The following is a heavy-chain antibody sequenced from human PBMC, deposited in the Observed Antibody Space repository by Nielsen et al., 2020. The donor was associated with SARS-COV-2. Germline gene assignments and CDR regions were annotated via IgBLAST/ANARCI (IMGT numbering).Heavy chain of an antibody. Sequence: ASVKVSCKVSGYRLSEIGMHWVRQGPGKGLEWMGGFDAENGGTVFAQKFQGRVTMTTDTSTSTAYMELRSLRSDDTAVYYCARDVPYYYYMDVWGKGTTVTVSS. D-gene: IGHD6-6*01. J-gene: IGHJ6*03. CDR3: ARDVPYYYYMDV. CDR1: GYRLSEIG. CDR2: FDAENGGT. V-gene: IGHV1-24*01.